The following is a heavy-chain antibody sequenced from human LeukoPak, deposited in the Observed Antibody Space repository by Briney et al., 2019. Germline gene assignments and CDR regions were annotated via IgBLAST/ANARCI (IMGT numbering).Heavy chain of an antibody. V-gene: IGHV4-34*01. D-gene: IGHD3-10*01. CDR3: ARHVAMVRGWFDP. CDR2: INHSGST. J-gene: IGHJ5*02. Sequence: SETLSLTCAVYGGSFSGYYWSWIRQPPGKGLEWIGEINHSGSTNYNPSLKSRVTISVDTSKNQFSLKLSSVTAADTAVYYCARHVAMVRGWFDPWGQGTLVTVSS. CDR1: GGSFSGYY.